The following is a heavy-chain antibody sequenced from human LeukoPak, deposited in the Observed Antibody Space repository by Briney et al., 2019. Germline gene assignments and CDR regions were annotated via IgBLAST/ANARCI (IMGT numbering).Heavy chain of an antibody. CDR2: IYYSGST. V-gene: IGHV4-59*01. D-gene: IGHD6-19*01. Sequence: SETLSLTCTVSGGSISSDYWSWIRQPPGKGLEWIGYIYYSGSTNYNPSLKSQHTISVDTSKNQFSLKLSSVTAADTAVYYCARDRLSSGWYSGFDYWGQGTLVTVSS. J-gene: IGHJ4*02. CDR1: GGSISSDY. CDR3: ARDRLSSGWYSGFDY.